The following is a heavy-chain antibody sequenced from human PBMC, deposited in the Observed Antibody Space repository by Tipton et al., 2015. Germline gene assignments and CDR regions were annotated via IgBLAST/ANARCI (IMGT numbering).Heavy chain of an antibody. D-gene: IGHD2-2*01. CDR1: GDSIMSYY. CDR2: IYYSGYT. Sequence: TLSLTCNVSGDSIMSYYWSWIRQPPGKGLEWIGYIYYSGYTYYNPSLKSRVTISVDTSKNQFSLKLSSVTAADTAVYYCARRKDIVVVPAAWFAPWGQGTLVTVSS. J-gene: IGHJ5*02. V-gene: IGHV4-59*06. CDR3: ARRKDIVVVPAAWFAP.